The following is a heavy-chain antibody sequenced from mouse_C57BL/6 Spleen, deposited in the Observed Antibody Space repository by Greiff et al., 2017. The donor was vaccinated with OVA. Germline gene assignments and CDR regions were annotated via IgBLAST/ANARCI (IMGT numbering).Heavy chain of an antibody. J-gene: IGHJ2*01. CDR3: ARDHGSPYYFDY. D-gene: IGHD1-1*01. Sequence: EVQLVESGPGLVKPSQSLSLTCSVTGYSITSGYYWNWIRQFPGNKLEWMGYISYDGSNNYNPSLKNRISITRDTSKNQFFLKLNSVTTEDTATYYCARDHGSPYYFDYWGQGTTLTVSS. CDR2: ISYDGSN. CDR1: GYSITSGYY. V-gene: IGHV3-6*01.